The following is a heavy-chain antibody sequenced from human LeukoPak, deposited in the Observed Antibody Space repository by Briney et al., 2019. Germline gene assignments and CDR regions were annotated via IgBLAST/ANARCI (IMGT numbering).Heavy chain of an antibody. CDR1: GFTFSSYS. V-gene: IGHV3-74*01. J-gene: IGHJ5*02. D-gene: IGHD3-9*01. Sequence: GGSLRLSCAASGFTFSSYSMNWVRQAPGKGLVWVSRIKTDGSTITYADSVKGRFTISRDNSKNTLYLQMNSLRAEDTAVYYCARGYYDILTGYRTLNWFDPWGQGTLVTVSS. CDR3: ARGYYDILTGYRTLNWFDP. CDR2: IKTDGSTI.